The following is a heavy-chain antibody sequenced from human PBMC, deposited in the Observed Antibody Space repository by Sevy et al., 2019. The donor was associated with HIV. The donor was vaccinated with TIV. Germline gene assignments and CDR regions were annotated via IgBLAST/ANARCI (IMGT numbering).Heavy chain of an antibody. D-gene: IGHD5-12*01. CDR1: GGSISSGDYC. V-gene: IGHV4-30-4*01. Sequence: SESLSLTCTVSGGSISSGDYCWSWIRQPPGKGLEWIGYIYYSGSTYYNPSLKSRVTISVDTSKNQFSLKLSSVTAADTAMYYCARGSGYDPDYYYYGMDVWGQGTTVTVSS. CDR2: IYYSGST. CDR3: ARGSGYDPDYYYYGMDV. J-gene: IGHJ6*02.